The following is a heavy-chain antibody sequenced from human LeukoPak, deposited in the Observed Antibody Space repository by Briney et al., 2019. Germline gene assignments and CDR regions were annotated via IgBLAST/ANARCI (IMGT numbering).Heavy chain of an antibody. Sequence: GGSLRLSCAASGFTFSSYAMIWVRQAPGKGLEWVSGISGSGGSTYYADSAKGRFTISRDNSKNTLYLQVDSLRAEDTAVFYCVLGDGLNHYNWFDPWGQGTLVTVSS. V-gene: IGHV3-23*01. CDR1: GFTFSSYA. CDR3: VLGDGLNHYNWFDP. D-gene: IGHD3-16*01. CDR2: ISGSGGST. J-gene: IGHJ5*02.